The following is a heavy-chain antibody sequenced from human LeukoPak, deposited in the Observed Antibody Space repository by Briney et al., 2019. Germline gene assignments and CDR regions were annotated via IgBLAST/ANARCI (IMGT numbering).Heavy chain of an antibody. D-gene: IGHD6-13*01. Sequence: ASVKVSCKASGYTFTGYYMHWVRQAPGQGLESMGWINPNSGGTNYAQKFQGRVTMTRDTSISTAYMELSRLRSDDTAVYYCARDLGWRRAAAGTRQAFYYGMDVWGQGTTVTVSS. V-gene: IGHV1-2*02. CDR1: GYTFTGYY. CDR3: ARDLGWRRAAAGTRQAFYYGMDV. J-gene: IGHJ6*02. CDR2: INPNSGGT.